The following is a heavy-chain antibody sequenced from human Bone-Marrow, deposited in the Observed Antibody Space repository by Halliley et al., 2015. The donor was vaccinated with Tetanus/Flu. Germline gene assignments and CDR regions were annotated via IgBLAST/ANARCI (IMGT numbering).Heavy chain of an antibody. CDR2: IYYSGYT. D-gene: IGHD4-17*01. V-gene: IGHV4-59*01. Sequence: LRLSCTVAGDSINNYYWSWLRQPPGKGLEWIGYIYYSGYTNYNPSLESRVSMSVDTSKKQFSLNLTSVTAADTAVYYRARVGGKYAVTHYWGQGALVTVSS. CDR1: GDSINNYY. J-gene: IGHJ4*02. CDR3: ARVGGKYAVTHY.